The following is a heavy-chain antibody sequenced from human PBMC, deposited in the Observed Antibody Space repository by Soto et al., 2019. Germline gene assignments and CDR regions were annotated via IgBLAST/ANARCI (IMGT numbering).Heavy chain of an antibody. J-gene: IGHJ4*02. CDR2: IKQDGSEK. V-gene: IGHV3-7*04. CDR1: GFTFSSHW. D-gene: IGHD1-20*01. Sequence: EVQLVESGGGLVQPGESLRLSCAASGFTFSSHWINWIRQTPGRGLEWLAVIKQDGSEKYYVDSVKGRFTVSRDNAKNSAYQQMNSLRVDDTAVYYCARDWYMDYWGQGTLVTVSS. CDR3: ARDWYMDY.